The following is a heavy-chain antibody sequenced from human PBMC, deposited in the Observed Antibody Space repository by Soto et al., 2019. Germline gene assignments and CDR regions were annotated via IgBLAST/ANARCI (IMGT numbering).Heavy chain of an antibody. CDR1: GGTFSSRS. Sequence: SVKVSCKSSGGTFSSRSINCVRQAPGQGLEWMGGIIPIFGPANFAKKFQGRVTITADESTTTAYMELSSLTSEDTAVYYCATGSFTSTGGRIGYHYNAMDVWGQGTTVTVSS. CDR3: ATGSFTSTGGRIGYHYNAMDV. J-gene: IGHJ6*02. V-gene: IGHV1-69*13. D-gene: IGHD1-1*01. CDR2: IIPIFGPA.